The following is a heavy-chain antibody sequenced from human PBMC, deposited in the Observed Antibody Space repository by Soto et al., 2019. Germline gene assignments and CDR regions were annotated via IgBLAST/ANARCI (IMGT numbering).Heavy chain of an antibody. D-gene: IGHD2-8*01. V-gene: IGHV3-30*18. CDR3: AKDGFPTRGMVYYYYMDV. J-gene: IGHJ6*03. Sequence: PGGSLRLSCAASGFTFSSYGMHWVRQAPGKGLEWVAVISYDGSNKYYADSVKGRFTISRDNSKNTLYLQMNSLRAEDTAVYYCAKDGFPTRGMVYYYYMDVWGKGTTVTVSS. CDR2: ISYDGSNK. CDR1: GFTFSSYG.